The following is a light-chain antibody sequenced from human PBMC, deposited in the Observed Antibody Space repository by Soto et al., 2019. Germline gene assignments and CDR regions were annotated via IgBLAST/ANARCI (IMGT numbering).Light chain of an antibody. CDR3: CSYAGSYTYV. J-gene: IGLJ1*01. Sequence: QSALAQPRSVSGSPGQSVTISCTGSSSDVGGYNYVSWYQQHPGKAPKLMIYDVSKRPSGVPDRFSGSKSDNTASLTISGLQAEDEADYYCCSYAGSYTYVFGTGTKVPS. V-gene: IGLV2-11*01. CDR2: DVS. CDR1: SSDVGGYNY.